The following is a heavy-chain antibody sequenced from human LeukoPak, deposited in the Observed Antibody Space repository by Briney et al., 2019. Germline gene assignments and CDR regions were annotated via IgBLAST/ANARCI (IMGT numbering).Heavy chain of an antibody. V-gene: IGHV3-23*01. Sequence: PGGSLRLSCAASGFTFSSYAMSWVRQAPGKGLEWVSAISGSGGSTYYADSVKGRFTISRDNSKNTLYLQMNSLRAVDTAVYYCARHDWLSGVSYQYYFDYWGQGTLVTVSS. J-gene: IGHJ4*02. CDR1: GFTFSSYA. D-gene: IGHD3-9*01. CDR3: ARHDWLSGVSYQYYFDY. CDR2: ISGSGGST.